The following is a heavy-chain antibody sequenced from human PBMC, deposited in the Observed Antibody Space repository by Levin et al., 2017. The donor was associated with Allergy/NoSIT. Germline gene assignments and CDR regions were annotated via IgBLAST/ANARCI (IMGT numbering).Heavy chain of an antibody. CDR2: FHNGGNT. CDR3: TRDRLIAPRWFAL. V-gene: IGHV4-4*07. Sequence: SQTLSLPCTVSGGSINNYYWSWIRQSAGKGLEWIGRFHNGGNTNYNPSLKSRVTMSVDTSKNQFSLKVSSVSAADTAVYFCTRDRLIAPRWFALWGRGTLVTVSS. D-gene: IGHD3-16*02. CDR1: GGSINNYY. J-gene: IGHJ2*01.